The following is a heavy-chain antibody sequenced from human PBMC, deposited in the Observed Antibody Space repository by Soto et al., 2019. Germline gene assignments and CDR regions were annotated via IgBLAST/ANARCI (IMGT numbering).Heavy chain of an antibody. J-gene: IGHJ3*02. D-gene: IGHD5-18*01. Sequence: SETLSLTCTVSGGSISSSSYYWGWIRQPPGKGLEWIGSIYYSGSTYYNPSLKSRVTISVDTSKNQFSLKLSSVTAADTAVYYCARLRSSRGYSYGPLDAFDIWGQGTMVTVSS. CDR1: GGSISSSSYY. CDR3: ARLRSSRGYSYGPLDAFDI. CDR2: IYYSGST. V-gene: IGHV4-39*01.